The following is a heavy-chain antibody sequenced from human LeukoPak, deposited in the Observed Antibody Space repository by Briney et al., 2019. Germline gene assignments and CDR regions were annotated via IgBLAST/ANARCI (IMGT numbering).Heavy chain of an antibody. J-gene: IGHJ5*02. Sequence: ASLKVSCKASGYTFTGHYMHWVRQAPGQALEWMGWINPNSGGTHYAQKLQGRVTMTRDTSISTAYIELTRLRYDDTTVYYCAIEESWDLGFGPWGQGTLVTVSS. CDR1: GYTFTGHY. CDR2: INPNSGGT. CDR3: AIEESWDLGFGP. D-gene: IGHD1-26*01. V-gene: IGHV1-2*02.